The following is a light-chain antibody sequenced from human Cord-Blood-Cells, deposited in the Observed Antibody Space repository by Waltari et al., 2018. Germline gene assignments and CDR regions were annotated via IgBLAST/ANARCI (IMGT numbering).Light chain of an antibody. CDR1: RATSNDK. Sequence: QPVLPQPPSPSPSLVPSVPPTSTLTRATSNDKVDGSHQRPGKGPRFVMRVGTGGIVGSKGDGIPDRFSVLGSGLNRYLTIENIQEEDESDYHCGADHGSGSNFVVFGGGTKLTVL. V-gene: IGLV9-49*01. J-gene: IGLJ3*02. CDR3: GADHGSGSNFVV. CDR2: VGTGGIVG.